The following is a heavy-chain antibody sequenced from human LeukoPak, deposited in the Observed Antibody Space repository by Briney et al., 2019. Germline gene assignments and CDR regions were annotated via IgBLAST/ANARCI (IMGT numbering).Heavy chain of an antibody. CDR2: INPNSGGT. J-gene: IGHJ4*02. CDR1: GYTFTGYF. CDR3: ASFAPVAGTGMDYYFDY. D-gene: IGHD6-19*01. Sequence: ASVKVSCKASGYTFTGYFMHWVRQAPGQGLEWMGWINPNSGGTNYAQKFQGRVTVTRDTSISTAYMELSRLRSDDTAVYYCASFAPVAGTGMDYYFDYWGQGTLVTVSS. V-gene: IGHV1-2*02.